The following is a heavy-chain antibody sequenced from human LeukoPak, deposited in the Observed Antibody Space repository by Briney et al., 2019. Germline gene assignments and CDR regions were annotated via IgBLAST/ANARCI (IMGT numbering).Heavy chain of an antibody. CDR2: ISSSSSTI. Sequence: GSLRLXXAASGFTFXXXXXXXVRQAPGXXXXXXSYISSSSSTIYYAXXXXGXXTIXRDNAKNSLYLQMNSLRDXDTAVYYCVREGEMATSGFDYWGQGTLVTVSS. J-gene: IGHJ4*02. D-gene: IGHD5-24*01. CDR1: GFTFXXXX. CDR3: VREGEMATSGFDY. V-gene: IGHV3-48*02.